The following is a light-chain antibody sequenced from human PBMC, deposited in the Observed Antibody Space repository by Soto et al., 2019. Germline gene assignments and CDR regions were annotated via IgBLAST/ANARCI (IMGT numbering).Light chain of an antibody. CDR2: EVS. CDR3: SSFACINNLL. Sequence: QSALTQPTSASGSPGQSVTISCTGTSSDVGAYDYVSWYQQHPGKAPKLMIYEVSQRPSGVPDRFSGSKSGNTASLTISGLQAEDEGDYYCSSFACINNLLFGGGTKLTVL. V-gene: IGLV2-8*01. J-gene: IGLJ2*01. CDR1: SSDVGAYDY.